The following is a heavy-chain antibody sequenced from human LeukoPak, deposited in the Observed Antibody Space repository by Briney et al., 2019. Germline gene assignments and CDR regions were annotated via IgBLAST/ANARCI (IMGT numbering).Heavy chain of an antibody. V-gene: IGHV1-2*02. CDR1: GYTFTGYY. CDR2: INPNSGGT. D-gene: IGHD4-17*01. Sequence: ASVKVSCEASGYTFTGYYMHWVRQAPGQGLEWMGWINPNSGGTNYAQKFQGRVTMTRDTSISTAYMELSRLRSDDTAVYYCARATTVTTTNYYYYYGMDVWAKGPRSPSP. J-gene: IGHJ6*02. CDR3: ARATTVTTTNYYYYYGMDV.